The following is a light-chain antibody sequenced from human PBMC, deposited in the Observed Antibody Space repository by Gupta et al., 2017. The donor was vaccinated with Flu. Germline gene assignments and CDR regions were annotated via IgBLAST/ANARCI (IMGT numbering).Light chain of an antibody. Sequence: SYELTQPPSVSVSPGRTARITCSGDKWGDKYACWYQQNPGQYPLLVIYQDSKRPSGIPERFSGSNSWNTATLTISGTQAMDEDDYYCQAWDSSTVVFGGGTKLTVL. CDR2: QDS. V-gene: IGLV3-1*01. CDR3: QAWDSSTVV. J-gene: IGLJ2*01. CDR1: KWGDKY.